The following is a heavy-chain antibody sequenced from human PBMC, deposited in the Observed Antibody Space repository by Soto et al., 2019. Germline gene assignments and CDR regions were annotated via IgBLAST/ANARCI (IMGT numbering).Heavy chain of an antibody. CDR2: ISAYNGNT. J-gene: IGHJ6*02. V-gene: IGHV1-18*01. CDR3: ARDTLGSSWYVSHYYGMDV. CDR1: GYTFTSYG. D-gene: IGHD6-13*01. Sequence: ASVKVSCKASGYTFTSYGISWVRQAPGQGLEWMGWISAYNGNTNYAQKLQGRVTMTTDTSTSTAYMELRSLRSDDTAVYYCARDTLGSSWYVSHYYGMDVWGQGTTVTVSS.